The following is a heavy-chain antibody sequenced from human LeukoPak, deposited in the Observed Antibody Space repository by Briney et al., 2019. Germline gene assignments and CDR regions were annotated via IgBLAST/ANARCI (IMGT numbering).Heavy chain of an antibody. V-gene: IGHV4-30-4*01. Sequence: SQTLSLTCTVSGGSISSGDYYWSWIRQPPGKDLEWIGYIYYSGSTYYNPSLKSRVTISVDTSKNQFSLKLSSVTAADTAVYYCARVPTEYYYGMDVWGQGTTVTVSS. CDR1: GGSISSGDYY. CDR3: ARVPTEYYYGMDV. CDR2: IYYSGST. J-gene: IGHJ6*02.